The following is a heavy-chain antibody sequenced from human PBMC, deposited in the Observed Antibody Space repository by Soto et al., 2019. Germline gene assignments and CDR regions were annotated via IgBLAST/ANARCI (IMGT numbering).Heavy chain of an antibody. Sequence: QVQLQESGPGLVKPSGTLSLTCAVSGGSISSSNWWSWVRQPPGKGLEWIGEIYHSGSTNYNPSLKSRVTISVDKFKNQFSLKLSSVTAADTAVYYCARDPGYCSGGSCYSDYYCMDVWGQGTTVTVSS. CDR2: IYHSGST. CDR1: GGSISSSNW. CDR3: ARDPGYCSGGSCYSDYYCMDV. V-gene: IGHV4-4*02. J-gene: IGHJ6*02. D-gene: IGHD2-15*01.